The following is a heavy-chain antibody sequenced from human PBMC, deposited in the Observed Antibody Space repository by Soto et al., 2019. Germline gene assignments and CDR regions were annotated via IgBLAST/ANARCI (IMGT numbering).Heavy chain of an antibody. V-gene: IGHV4-59*01. CDR2: IYHSGTT. CDR3: ARDMPYAAGSLAGCDY. J-gene: IGHJ4*02. D-gene: IGHD1-26*01. CDR1: GDSITGSY. Sequence: TLSLTCTVSGDSITGSYWSWIRQPPGKTLEWIGYIYHSGTTTYNPSLKSRVSISVDTSKNQFSLRLTSVIAADTAVYYCARDMPYAAGSLAGCDYWGQGILVTVSS.